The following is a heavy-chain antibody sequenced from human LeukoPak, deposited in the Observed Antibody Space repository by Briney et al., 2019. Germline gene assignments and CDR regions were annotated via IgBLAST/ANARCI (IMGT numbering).Heavy chain of an antibody. Sequence: GGSLRLSCAVSGFTFSSYWMHWVRQAPGKGLVWVSFIRTDESSTTYADSVKGRFTISRDNAKNTLYLQMNSLRAEDTAVYYCARERFGHAFDYWGRGTLVTVSS. J-gene: IGHJ4*02. CDR3: ARERFGHAFDY. CDR1: GFTFSSYW. D-gene: IGHD3-10*01. V-gene: IGHV3-74*01. CDR2: IRTDESST.